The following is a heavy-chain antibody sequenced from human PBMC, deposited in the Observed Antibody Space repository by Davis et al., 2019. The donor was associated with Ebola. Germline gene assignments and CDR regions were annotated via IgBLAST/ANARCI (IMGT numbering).Heavy chain of an antibody. CDR1: GFTFSSYA. D-gene: IGHD1-1*01. CDR2: ISGSGGST. CDR3: AKDLRGATGTTDYYYGMDV. J-gene: IGHJ6*02. V-gene: IGHV3-23*01. Sequence: PGGSLRLSCAASGFTFSSYAMSWVRQAPGKGLEWVSAISGSGGSTYYADSVKGRFTISRDNSKNTLYLQMNSLRAEDTAVYYCAKDLRGATGTTDYYYGMDVWGQGTTVTVSS.